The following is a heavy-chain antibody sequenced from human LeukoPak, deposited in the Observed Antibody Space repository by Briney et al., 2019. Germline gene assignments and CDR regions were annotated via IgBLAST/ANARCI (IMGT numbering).Heavy chain of an antibody. CDR2: INHSGST. D-gene: IGHD3-16*01. CDR1: GGSFSGYY. Sequence: SETLSLTCAVYGGSFSGYYWSWIRQPPGKGLGWIGEINHSGSTYYNPSLKSRVTISVDTSKNQFSLKLTSLTAADTAVYYCASGPDSYGGPGAVDIWGQGTMVTVSS. J-gene: IGHJ3*02. CDR3: ASGPDSYGGPGAVDI. V-gene: IGHV4-34*01.